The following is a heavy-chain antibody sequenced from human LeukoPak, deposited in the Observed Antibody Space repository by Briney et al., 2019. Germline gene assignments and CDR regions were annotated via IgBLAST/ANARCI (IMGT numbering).Heavy chain of an antibody. CDR2: ISRSGTTV. V-gene: IGHV3-48*01. CDR1: GFTFSSYS. Sequence: GGSLRLSCTASGFTFSSYSINWVRQAPGKGLEWVSHISRSGTTVYYADSVKGRFTISRDNAKNSLYLQMNSLRAEDTAVYYCARVPTYSDFWSGYTIDYWGQGTLVTVSS. J-gene: IGHJ4*02. CDR3: ARVPTYSDFWSGYTIDY. D-gene: IGHD3-3*01.